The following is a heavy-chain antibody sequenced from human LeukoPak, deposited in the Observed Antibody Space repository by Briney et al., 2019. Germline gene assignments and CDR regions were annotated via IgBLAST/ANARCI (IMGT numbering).Heavy chain of an antibody. CDR1: GFTFSFYM. CDR3: ARDDNWNDKPFDL. J-gene: IGHJ4*02. Sequence: PGGSLRLSCTASGFTFSFYMMNWVRQAPGKGLEWVSSISTSSSHIYYEDSLKGRFTVSRDNAKSSLYLQMNNLTAEDTAVYYCARDDNWNDKPFDLWDQGTLVTVSS. V-gene: IGHV3-21*01. CDR2: ISTSSSHI. D-gene: IGHD1-20*01.